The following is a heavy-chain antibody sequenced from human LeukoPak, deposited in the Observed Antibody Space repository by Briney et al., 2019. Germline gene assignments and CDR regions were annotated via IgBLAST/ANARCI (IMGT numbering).Heavy chain of an antibody. CDR3: AKYPHLHGSGNYDY. CDR1: GFTFSSYA. Sequence: GGSLRLSCAASGFTFSSYAMSWVRQAPGKGLEWVSAISGSGGSTYYADSVKGRFTISRDNSKNTLYLQMNSLRAEDTAVYYCAKYPHLHGSGNYDYWGQGTLVTVSS. D-gene: IGHD3-10*01. CDR2: ISGSGGST. J-gene: IGHJ4*02. V-gene: IGHV3-23*01.